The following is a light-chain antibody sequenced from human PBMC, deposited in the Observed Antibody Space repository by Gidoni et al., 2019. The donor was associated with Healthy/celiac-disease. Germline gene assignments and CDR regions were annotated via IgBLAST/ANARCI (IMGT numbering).Light chain of an antibody. CDR2: AAS. Sequence: ARQMTQSPSSLSASVGDRVTITCRASQGIRNDLGWYQQKPGKAPKLLIYAASSLQSGVPSRFSGSGSGTAFTLTISSLQPEDFSTYYCLQDYNYPWTFGQGTKVEIK. CDR3: LQDYNYPWT. J-gene: IGKJ1*01. V-gene: IGKV1-6*01. CDR1: QGIRND.